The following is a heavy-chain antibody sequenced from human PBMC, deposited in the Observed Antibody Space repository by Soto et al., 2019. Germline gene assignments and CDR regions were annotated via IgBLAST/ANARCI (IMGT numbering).Heavy chain of an antibody. J-gene: IGHJ4*02. Sequence: EVQLVESGGGLVQPGGSLRLSCAASGFTFSDHYMDWVRQAPGKGLEWVGRTRNKANSYTTEYAASVKGRFTISRDDSKNSLYLQMNSLKTEDTAVYYCARVTGYCSSTSCYADYCGQGTLVTVSS. CDR1: GFTFSDHY. V-gene: IGHV3-72*01. D-gene: IGHD2-2*01. CDR3: ARVTGYCSSTSCYADY. CDR2: TRNKANSYTT.